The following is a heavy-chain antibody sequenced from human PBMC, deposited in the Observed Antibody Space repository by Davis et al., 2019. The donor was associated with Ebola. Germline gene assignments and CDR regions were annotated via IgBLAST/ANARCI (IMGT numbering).Heavy chain of an antibody. CDR1: GFTFSSYA. CDR2: ISGSGGST. J-gene: IGHJ4*02. V-gene: IGHV3-23*01. CDR3: AKTTIGVTVE. Sequence: GESLKISCAASGFTFSSYAMSWVRQASGKGLEWVSAISGSGGSTYYADSVKGRFTISRDNSKNTLYLQMNSLRAEDTAVYYCAKTTIGVTVEWGQGTLVTVSS. D-gene: IGHD4-23*01.